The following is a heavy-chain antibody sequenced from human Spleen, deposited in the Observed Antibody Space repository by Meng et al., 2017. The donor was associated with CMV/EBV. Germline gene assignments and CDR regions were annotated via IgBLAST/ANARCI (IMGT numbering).Heavy chain of an antibody. J-gene: IGHJ4*02. CDR2: INPSGGTT. Sequence: SCKASGYTFTSDYMHWVRQAPGQGLEWMGIINPSGGTTSYAQKFQGRVTMTRDTSTSTVYMELSSLTSEDTAVYSCARAAAARTLDYWGQGTLVTVSS. CDR1: GYTFTSDY. CDR3: ARAAAARTLDY. D-gene: IGHD6-13*01. V-gene: IGHV1-46*01.